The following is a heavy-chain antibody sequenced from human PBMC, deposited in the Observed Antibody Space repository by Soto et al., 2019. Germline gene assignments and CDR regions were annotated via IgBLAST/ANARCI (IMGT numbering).Heavy chain of an antibody. V-gene: IGHV3-7*03. D-gene: IGHD3-22*01. Sequence: GSLRLSCAASGFTFSSYWMSWVRQAPGKGLQWVANINRDGNEKYYVDSLKGRFTISRDNAESSLYLQMNTLRAEDTAVYYCARAPDGSGSYYYFDGWGQGTLVTVSS. CDR1: GFTFSSYW. CDR2: INRDGNEK. J-gene: IGHJ4*02. CDR3: ARAPDGSGSYYYFDG.